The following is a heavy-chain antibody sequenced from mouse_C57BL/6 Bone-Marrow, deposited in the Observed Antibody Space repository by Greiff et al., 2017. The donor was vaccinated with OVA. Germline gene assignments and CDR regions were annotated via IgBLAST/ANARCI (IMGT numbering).Heavy chain of an antibody. J-gene: IGHJ4*01. V-gene: IGHV1-59*01. CDR3: TRVRHYAMDY. CDR2: IDPENGDT. CDR1: GYTFTSYW. D-gene: IGHD2-14*01. Sequence: QVQLQQPGAELVRPGTSVKLSCKASGYTFTSYWMHWVKQRPGQGLEWIGVIDPENGDTEYASKFQGKATITADTSSNTAYLQLSSLTSEDTAVYYCTRVRHYAMDYWGQGTSVTVSS.